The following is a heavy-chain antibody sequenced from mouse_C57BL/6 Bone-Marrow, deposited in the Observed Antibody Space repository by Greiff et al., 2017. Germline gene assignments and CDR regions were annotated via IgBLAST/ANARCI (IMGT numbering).Heavy chain of an antibody. J-gene: IGHJ1*03. CDR1: GFTFSDYG. CDR3: ARWYFDV. V-gene: IGHV5-17*01. CDR2: ISSGSSTI. Sequence: EVQLQESGGGLVKPGGSLKLSCAASGFTFSDYGMHWVRQAPERGLEWVAYISSGSSTIYYADTVKGRFTISRDNAKNTLFLQMTSLRSEETAMYYCARWYFDVWVTGPTVTVSS.